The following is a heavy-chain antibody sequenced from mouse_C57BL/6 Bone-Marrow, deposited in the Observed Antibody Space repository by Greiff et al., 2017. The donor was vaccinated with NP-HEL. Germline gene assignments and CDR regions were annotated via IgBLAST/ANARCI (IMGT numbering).Heavy chain of an antibody. V-gene: IGHV1-81*01. D-gene: IGHD2-1*01. CDR2: IYPRSGNT. J-gene: IGHJ4*01. CDR3: ARLGGYGNYGLGRGAMDY. Sequence: VQLQESGAELARPGASVKLSCKASGYTFTSYGISWVKQRTGQGLEWIGEIYPRSGNTYYNEKFKGKATLTADKSSSTAYMELRSLTSEDSAVYFCARLGGYGNYGLGRGAMDYWGQGTSVTVSS. CDR1: GYTFTSYG.